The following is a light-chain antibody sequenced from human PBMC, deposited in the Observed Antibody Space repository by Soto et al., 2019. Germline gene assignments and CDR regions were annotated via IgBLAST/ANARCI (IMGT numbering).Light chain of an antibody. CDR1: SSDVGAYNY. CDR3: SSYAGSNNLYV. Sequence: QSVLTQPASVSGSPGQSITISCTGTSSDVGAYNYASWHQQHHPGKAPKLIIYDVSKRPSGVPDRFSGSKSGNTASLTVSGLQAEDEADYYCSSYAGSNNLYVFGTGTKVTVL. V-gene: IGLV2-8*01. J-gene: IGLJ1*01. CDR2: DVS.